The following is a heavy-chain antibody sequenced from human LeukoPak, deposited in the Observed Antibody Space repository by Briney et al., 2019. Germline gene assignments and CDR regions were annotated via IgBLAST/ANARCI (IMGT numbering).Heavy chain of an antibody. J-gene: IGHJ4*02. CDR1: GYTLTELS. CDR2: FDPEDGET. V-gene: IGHV1-24*01. Sequence: GASVKVSCKVPGYTLTELSMHWVRQAPGKGLEWMGGFDPEDGETIYAQKFQGRVTMTEDTSTDTAYMELSSLRSEDTAVYYCATAPSGSYGDYYWGQGTLVTVSS. D-gene: IGHD4-17*01. CDR3: ATAPSGSYGDYY.